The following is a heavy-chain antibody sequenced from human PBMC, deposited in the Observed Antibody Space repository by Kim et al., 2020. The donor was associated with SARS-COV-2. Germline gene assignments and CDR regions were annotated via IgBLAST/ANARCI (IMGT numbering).Heavy chain of an antibody. Sequence: SETLSLTCAVSGGSISSSNWWSWVRQPPGKGLEWIGEIYHSGSTNYNPSLKSRVTISVDKSKNQFSLKLSSVTAADTAVYYCARERRGGYDSSGDDAFDIWGQGKMVSVSS. CDR1: GGSISSSNW. CDR2: IYHSGST. CDR3: ARERRGGYDSSGDDAFDI. D-gene: IGHD3-22*01. J-gene: IGHJ3*02. V-gene: IGHV4-4*02.